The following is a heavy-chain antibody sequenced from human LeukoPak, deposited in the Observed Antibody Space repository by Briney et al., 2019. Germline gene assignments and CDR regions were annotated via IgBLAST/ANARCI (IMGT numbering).Heavy chain of an antibody. Sequence: QPGGSLRLSCAASGFTFSSYGMHWVRQAPGKGLEWVAFIRYDGSNKYYADSVKGRFIISRDNSKNTLYLQMKSLRAKDTAVYYCAKGGGYEAQYYYYYLDVWGKGTTVTISS. CDR1: GFTFSSYG. CDR2: IRYDGSNK. D-gene: IGHD5-12*01. J-gene: IGHJ6*03. CDR3: AKGGGYEAQYYYYYLDV. V-gene: IGHV3-30*02.